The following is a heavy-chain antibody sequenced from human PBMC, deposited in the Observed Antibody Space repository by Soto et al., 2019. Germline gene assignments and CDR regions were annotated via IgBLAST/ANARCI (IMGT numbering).Heavy chain of an antibody. V-gene: IGHV3-64*01. CDR3: ARGGLYIAVAGRTFDY. Sequence: EVQLVESGGGLVQPGGSLRLSCAASGFTFSSYAMHWVRQAPGKGLEYVSAISSNEGSTYYANSVKGRFTISRDNSKNTSYLQMGSLRTEDMAVYYCARGGLYIAVAGRTFDYWGQGTLVTVSS. CDR1: GFTFSSYA. D-gene: IGHD6-19*01. CDR2: ISSNEGST. J-gene: IGHJ4*02.